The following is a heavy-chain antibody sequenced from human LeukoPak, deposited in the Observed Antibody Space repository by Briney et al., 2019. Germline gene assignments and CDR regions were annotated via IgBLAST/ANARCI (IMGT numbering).Heavy chain of an antibody. V-gene: IGHV3-30*02. Sequence: PGGSLRLSCVASGFTFSSYGMHWVRQAPGKGLEWVDYVDSVKGRFTISRDNSKNTLYLQLNSLRAEDTAVYYCAKCRESSRGWYWFDYWGQGTLVTVSS. J-gene: IGHJ4*02. CDR1: GFTFSSYG. CDR3: AKCRESSRGWYWFDY. D-gene: IGHD6-19*01.